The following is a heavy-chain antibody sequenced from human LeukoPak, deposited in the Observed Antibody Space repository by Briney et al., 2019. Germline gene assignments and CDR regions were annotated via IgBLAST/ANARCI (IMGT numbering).Heavy chain of an antibody. V-gene: IGHV1-18*01. D-gene: IGHD3-10*01. Sequence: ASVKVSCKASGYTLTSYGISWVRQAPGQGLEWMGWISAYNGNTNYAQKLQGRVTMTTDTSTSTAYMELRSLRSDDTAVYYCAGSMVRGLYYYYMDVWGKGTTVTVSS. J-gene: IGHJ6*03. CDR2: ISAYNGNT. CDR1: GYTLTSYG. CDR3: AGSMVRGLYYYYMDV.